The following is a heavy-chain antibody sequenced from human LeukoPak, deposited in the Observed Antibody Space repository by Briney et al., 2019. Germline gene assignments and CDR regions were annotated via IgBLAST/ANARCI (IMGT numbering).Heavy chain of an antibody. CDR3: ARAPLYYYYMDV. Sequence: SETLSLTCTVSGGSFSSGSYYWSCLPQPAGKGLEWIGRIYTSGSTNYNPSLKSRVTISVDTSKNQFSLKLSSVTAADTAVYYCARAPLYYYYMDVWGKGTTVTVSS. CDR1: GGSFSSGSYY. V-gene: IGHV4-61*02. J-gene: IGHJ6*03. CDR2: IYTSGST.